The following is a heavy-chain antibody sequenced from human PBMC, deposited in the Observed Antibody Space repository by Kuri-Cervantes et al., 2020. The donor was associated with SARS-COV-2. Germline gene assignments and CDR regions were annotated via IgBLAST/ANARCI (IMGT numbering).Heavy chain of an antibody. CDR2: IIPILGIA. Sequence: SVKVSCKASGGTFSSYAISWVRQAPGQGLEWMGGIIPILGIANYAQKFQGRVTMTRNTSISTAYMELSSLRSEDTAVYYCAREYYDSSGYSLDIWGQGTMVTVSS. J-gene: IGHJ3*02. V-gene: IGHV1-69*10. CDR3: AREYYDSSGYSLDI. CDR1: GGTFSSYA. D-gene: IGHD3-22*01.